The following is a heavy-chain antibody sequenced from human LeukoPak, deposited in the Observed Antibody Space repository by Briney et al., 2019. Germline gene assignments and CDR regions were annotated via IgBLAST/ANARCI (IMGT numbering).Heavy chain of an antibody. V-gene: IGHV4-30-4*01. J-gene: IGHJ1*01. CDR2: IYYSGTT. CDR1: GGSIFSGDYY. CDR3: ATSGAYPWYSQN. D-gene: IGHD3-3*01. Sequence: SETLSLTCAVSGGSIFSGDYYGSWIRHPPGKGLEWIGYIYYSGTTYYNPSLMSRVTISVDTSKNQFSLNLTSVTAADTAVYFDATSGAYPWYSQNWGQGTLVTVSS.